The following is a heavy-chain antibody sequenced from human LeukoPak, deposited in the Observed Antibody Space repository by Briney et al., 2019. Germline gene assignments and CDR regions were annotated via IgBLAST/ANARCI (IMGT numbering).Heavy chain of an antibody. CDR3: ARDFWSGYGYFDS. CDR2: TYYSGTT. D-gene: IGHD3-3*01. V-gene: IGHV4-31*03. CDR1: GVTMRGAGFY. J-gene: IGHJ4*02. Sequence: SETLSLTCTASGVTMRGAGFYWTWIRQRPGKGLEWIGYTYYSGTTYYNPSLESRVTISIVTSQSQFSLKMSSVTAADTAVYYCARDFWSGYGYFDSWGQGVLVTVSS.